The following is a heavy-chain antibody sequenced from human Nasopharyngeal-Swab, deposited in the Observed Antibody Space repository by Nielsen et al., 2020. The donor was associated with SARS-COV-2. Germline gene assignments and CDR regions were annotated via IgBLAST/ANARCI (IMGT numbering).Heavy chain of an antibody. CDR2: IWYDGSNK. J-gene: IGHJ4*02. V-gene: IGHV3-33*06. CDR3: AKGYAAAAGITDY. Sequence: GESLKISCTASGFTFSSYGIHWVRQAPGKGLEWVAVIWYDGSNKYYADSVKGRFTISRDNSKNTLYLQMNSLRAEDTAVYYCAKGYAAAAGITDYWGQGTLVTVSS. D-gene: IGHD6-13*01. CDR1: GFTFSSYG.